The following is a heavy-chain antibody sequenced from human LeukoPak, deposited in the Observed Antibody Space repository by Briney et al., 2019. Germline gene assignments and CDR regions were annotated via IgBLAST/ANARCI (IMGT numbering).Heavy chain of an antibody. CDR3: ASGYCSGGSCYSGYYGMDV. D-gene: IGHD2-15*01. Sequence: SVKVSCKASGGTFSSYAISWVRQAPGQGLEWMGRIIPTLGIANYAQKFQGRVTITADKSTSTAYMELSSLRSEDTAVYYCASGYCSGGSCYSGYYGMDVWGQGTTVTVSS. J-gene: IGHJ6*02. CDR1: GGTFSSYA. V-gene: IGHV1-69*04. CDR2: IIPTLGIA.